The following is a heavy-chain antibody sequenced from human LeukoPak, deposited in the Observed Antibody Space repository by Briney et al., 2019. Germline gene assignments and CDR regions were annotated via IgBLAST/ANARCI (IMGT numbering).Heavy chain of an antibody. D-gene: IGHD3-10*01. CDR1: EFTFSDYY. J-gene: IGHJ4*02. CDR3: ARCGDGLPCDFDY. CDR2: ISSTSSTR. V-gene: IGHV3-11*04. Sequence: PGGSLRLSCAASEFTFSDYYMSWVRQAPGKGLAWVSYISSTSSTRYYADSVKGRFTISRDNAKNSLYLQMNSLGVEDTAVYYCARCGDGLPCDFDYWGQGTLVTVSS.